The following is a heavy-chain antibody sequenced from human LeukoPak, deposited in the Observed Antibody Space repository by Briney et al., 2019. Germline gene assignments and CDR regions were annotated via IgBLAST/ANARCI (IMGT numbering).Heavy chain of an antibody. V-gene: IGHV4-59*01. CDR3: ARVSSGWYGDLFDY. D-gene: IGHD6-19*01. CDR2: IYYSGST. CDR1: GGSISSYY. J-gene: IGHJ4*02. Sequence: PSETLSLTCTVSGGSISSYYWSWIRQPPGKGLEWIGYIYYSGSTNYNPSLKSRVTISVDTSKNQFSLKLSSVTAADTAVYYCARVSSGWYGDLFDYWGQGTLVTVSS.